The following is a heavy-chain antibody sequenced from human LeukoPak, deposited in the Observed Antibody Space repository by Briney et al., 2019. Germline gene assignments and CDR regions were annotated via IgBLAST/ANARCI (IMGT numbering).Heavy chain of an antibody. J-gene: IGHJ6*02. CDR1: GFPFGSYV. CDR3: ARVDCSSTSCYEFVDYYYYGMDV. Sequence: GGSLRLSCEASGFPFGSYVMSWVRQAPGKGLEWVAVIWYDGSNKYYADSVKGRFTISRDNSKNTLYLQMNSLRAEDTAVYYCARVDCSSTSCYEFVDYYYYGMDVWGQGTTVTVSS. CDR2: IWYDGSNK. D-gene: IGHD2-2*01. V-gene: IGHV3-33*08.